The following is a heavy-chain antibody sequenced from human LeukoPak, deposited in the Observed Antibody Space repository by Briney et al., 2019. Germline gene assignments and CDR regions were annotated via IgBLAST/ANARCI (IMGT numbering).Heavy chain of an antibody. D-gene: IGHD4-11*01. V-gene: IGHV4-31*03. Sequence: SETLSLTCTVSGGSISSGGYYWSWIRQHPGKGLEWIGYIYYSGSTYYNPSLKSRVTISVDTSKSQFSLKLSSVTAADTAVYYCARDVSKTYFDYWGQGTLVTVSS. CDR3: ARDVSKTYFDY. J-gene: IGHJ4*02. CDR2: IYYSGST. CDR1: GGSISSGGYY.